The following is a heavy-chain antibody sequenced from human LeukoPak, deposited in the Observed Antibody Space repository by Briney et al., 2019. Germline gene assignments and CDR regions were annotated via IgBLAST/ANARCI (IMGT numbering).Heavy chain of an antibody. CDR1: GGSISGFY. CDR3: ARFTSTRPSDV. V-gene: IGHV4-4*09. CDR2: IYSSGST. D-gene: IGHD6-6*01. J-gene: IGHJ6*04. Sequence: SEILSLTCSVSGGSISGFYWSWIRQPPGQTLEWIGYIYSSGSTNYNPSLQSRVTMSVDTSVNQFSLRLSSVTAADTAVYYCARFTSTRPSDVWGKGTTVTVSS.